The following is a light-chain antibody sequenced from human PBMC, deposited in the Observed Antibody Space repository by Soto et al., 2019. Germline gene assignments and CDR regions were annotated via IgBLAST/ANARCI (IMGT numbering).Light chain of an antibody. CDR1: ETISTN. J-gene: IGKJ5*01. CDR2: GSS. Sequence: MVLTQSPATLSLSPGERATLSCRATETISTNLAWFQRKPGQPPRFLIYGSSTRATGVPDRFSGSGSVTEFTLIISSPQSEAVARYYCQQYSNWPPPITFGQGTRLEIK. V-gene: IGKV3-15*01. CDR3: QQYSNWPPPIT.